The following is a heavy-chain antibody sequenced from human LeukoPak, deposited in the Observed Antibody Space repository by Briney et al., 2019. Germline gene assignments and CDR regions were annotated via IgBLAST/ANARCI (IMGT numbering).Heavy chain of an antibody. Sequence: GGSLRLSCAASGFTFSSYWMHWVRQAPGKGLVWVSRINSDGSSTSYADSVKGRFTISGDNAKNTLYLQMNSLRAEDTAVYYCASSLWFGELPFDYWGQGTLVTVSS. D-gene: IGHD3-10*01. J-gene: IGHJ4*02. CDR1: GFTFSSYW. V-gene: IGHV3-74*01. CDR3: ASSLWFGELPFDY. CDR2: INSDGSST.